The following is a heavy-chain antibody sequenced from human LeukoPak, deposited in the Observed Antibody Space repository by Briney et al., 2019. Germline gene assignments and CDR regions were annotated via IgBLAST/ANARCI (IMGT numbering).Heavy chain of an antibody. D-gene: IGHD2-8*01. CDR1: GVSFCRYW. CDR3: ARLKDDVTKFDY. CDR2: INQDVSRI. J-gene: IGHJ4*02. Sequence: GGSLRLSCAGSGVSFCRYWMAWGRQAPGEGLEWVARINQDVSRIHYVDSVKGRFTISRDNAKSSLSLQMTSLRVEDTAVYYCARLKDDVTKFDYWGQGTLVTVSS. V-gene: IGHV3-7*01.